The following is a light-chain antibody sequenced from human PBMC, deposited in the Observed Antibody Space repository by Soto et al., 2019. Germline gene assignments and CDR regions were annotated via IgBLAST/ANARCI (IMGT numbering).Light chain of an antibody. J-gene: IGKJ4*01. V-gene: IGKV3-20*01. CDR3: QQRGT. CDR1: QSVSSSY. CDR2: GAS. Sequence: EIVLTQSPGTLSLSPGERATLSCRASQSVSSSYLGWYQQKPGQAPRLLIYGASSRATGIPGRFSGSGSGTDFTLTISRLEAEDFAVYYCQQRGTFGGGTKVEIK.